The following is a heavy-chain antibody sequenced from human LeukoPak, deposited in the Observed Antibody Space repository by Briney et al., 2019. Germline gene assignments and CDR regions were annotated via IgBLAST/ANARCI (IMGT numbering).Heavy chain of an antibody. V-gene: IGHV1-18*01. CDR3: AKGLLDPYYFDY. D-gene: IGHD3/OR15-3a*01. CDR1: GYTFTSYG. J-gene: IGHJ4*02. CDR2: ISAYNGNT. Sequence: ASVKVSCKASGYTFTSYGISWVRQAPGQGLEWMGWISAYNGNTNYAQKFQGRVTITADKSTSTAYMELSSLRSEDTAVYYCAKGLLDPYYFDYWGQGTLVTVSS.